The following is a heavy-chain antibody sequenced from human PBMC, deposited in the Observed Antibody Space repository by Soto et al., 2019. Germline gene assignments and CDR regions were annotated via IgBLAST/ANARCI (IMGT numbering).Heavy chain of an antibody. V-gene: IGHV1-2*04. D-gene: IGHD3-3*01. Sequence: QVQLVQYGAEMKKPGASVKVSCKASGYTFTGYYMHWVRQAPGQGLEWMGWINPNSGGTNYAQKFQGWVTMTRDTSISTAYMELSRLRSDDTAVYYCARGTIFGVVIIDYWGQGTLVTVSS. CDR3: ARGTIFGVVIIDY. CDR1: GYTFTGYY. J-gene: IGHJ4*02. CDR2: INPNSGGT.